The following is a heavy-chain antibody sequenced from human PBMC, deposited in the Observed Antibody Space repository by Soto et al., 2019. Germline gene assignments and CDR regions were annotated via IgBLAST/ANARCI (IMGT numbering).Heavy chain of an antibody. J-gene: IGHJ4*02. V-gene: IGHV4-30-4*01. D-gene: IGHD5-18*01. Sequence: SETLSLTCTVSGGSISSGDYYWSWIRQPPGKGLEWIGYIYYSGSTYYNPSLKSRVTISVDTSKNQFSLKLSSVTAADTAVYYCARVPRLAGYSYGYSDYWGQGTLVTVSS. CDR3: ARVPRLAGYSYGYSDY. CDR1: GGSISSGDYY. CDR2: IYYSGST.